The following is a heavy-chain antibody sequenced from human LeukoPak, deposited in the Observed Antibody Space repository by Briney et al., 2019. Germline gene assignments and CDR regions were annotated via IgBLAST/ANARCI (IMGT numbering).Heavy chain of an antibody. CDR1: GFTFSSYS. D-gene: IGHD3-10*01. CDR3: ARGLWFGELAD. J-gene: IGHJ4*02. V-gene: IGHV3-21*01. CDR2: ISSSSSYI. Sequence: GGSLRLSCAASGFTFSSYSRNWVRQAPGKGLEWVSSISSSSSYIYYADSGKGRFTISRDNATNSLYLQMNSLRAEATAVYYCARGLWFGELADWGQGTLVTVSS.